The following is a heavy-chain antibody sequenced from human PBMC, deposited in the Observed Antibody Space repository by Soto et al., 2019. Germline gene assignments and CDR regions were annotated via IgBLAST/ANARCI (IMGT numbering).Heavy chain of an antibody. CDR2: IIPIFGTA. V-gene: IGHV1-69*06. D-gene: IGHD3-22*01. J-gene: IGHJ5*02. Sequence: ASVKVSCKASGGTFSSYAISWVRQAPGQGLEWMGGIIPIFGTANYAQKFQGRVTITADKSTSTAYMELGSLRSEDTAVYYCARHYYDSSGYDWFDPWGQGTLVTVSS. CDR3: ARHYYDSSGYDWFDP. CDR1: GGTFSSYA.